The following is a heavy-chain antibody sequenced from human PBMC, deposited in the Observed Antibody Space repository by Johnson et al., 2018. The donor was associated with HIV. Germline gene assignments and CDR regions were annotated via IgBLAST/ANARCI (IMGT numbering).Heavy chain of an antibody. Sequence: VKLVESGGGVVQPGGSLRLSCAASGFTFSNYGMHWVRQAPGKGLEWVAFIRYDGSNKYYADSVKGRFTISRDNSKNTLYLQMNSLRADDTAVYYCAKTYYYDSSGSRAFDIWGQGTMVTVSS. D-gene: IGHD3-22*01. J-gene: IGHJ3*02. CDR1: GFTFSNYG. CDR3: AKTYYYDSSGSRAFDI. CDR2: IRYDGSNK. V-gene: IGHV3-30*02.